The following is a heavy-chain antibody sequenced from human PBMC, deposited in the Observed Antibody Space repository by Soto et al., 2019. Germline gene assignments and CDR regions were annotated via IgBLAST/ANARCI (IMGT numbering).Heavy chain of an antibody. D-gene: IGHD3-10*01. CDR1: GGTFSSYT. CDR2: IIPILGIA. V-gene: IGHV1-69*02. Sequence: QVQLVQSGAEVKKPGSSVKVSCKASGGTFSSYTISWVRQAPGQGLEWMGRIIPILGIANYAQKFQGRVTITADKSTSTAYMELSSLRSEDTAVDYCASEVDYYGSGSYGAVVDYWGQGTLVTVSS. J-gene: IGHJ4*02. CDR3: ASEVDYYGSGSYGAVVDY.